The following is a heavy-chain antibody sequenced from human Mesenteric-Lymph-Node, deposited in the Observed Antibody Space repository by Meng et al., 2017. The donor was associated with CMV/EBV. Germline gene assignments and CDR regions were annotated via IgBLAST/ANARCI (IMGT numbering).Heavy chain of an antibody. CDR3: ARVDYDFWSGYPGDAFDI. CDR2: IYYSGST. Sequence: SETLSLTCTVSGGPISSYYWSWIRQPPGKGLEWIGYIYYSGSTNYNPSLKSRVTISVDTSKNQFSLKLSSVTAADTAVYYCARVDYDFWSGYPGDAFDIWGQGTMVTVSS. J-gene: IGHJ3*02. D-gene: IGHD3-3*01. CDR1: GGPISSYY. V-gene: IGHV4-59*01.